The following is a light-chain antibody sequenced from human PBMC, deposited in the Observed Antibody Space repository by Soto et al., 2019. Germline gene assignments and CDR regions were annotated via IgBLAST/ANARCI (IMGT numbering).Light chain of an antibody. CDR2: GAS. V-gene: IGKV3D-20*02. CDR3: QQRSNWPT. Sequence: DSVLTQSPGTLSLSPGERATLSCRASQSVSSNYLAWYQQKPGQAPRLLIYGASSRATGIPDRFSGSGSGTDFTLTVSRLEPEEFAVYFCQQRSNWPTFGGGTKVEIK. CDR1: QSVSSNY. J-gene: IGKJ4*01.